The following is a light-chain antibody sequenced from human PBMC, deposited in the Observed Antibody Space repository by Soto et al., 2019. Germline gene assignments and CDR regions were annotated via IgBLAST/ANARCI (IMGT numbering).Light chain of an antibody. CDR3: SPYTSSSTPYV. J-gene: IGLJ1*01. Sequence: QSALTQPASVSGSPGQSITISCTGTSGDVGGYNYVSWYQQHPVKAPKLMIYDVTNRPSGVSDRFSGSKSGNTASLTISGLQAEDEADYYCSPYTSSSTPYVFGTGTKVTVL. CDR1: SGDVGGYNY. CDR2: DVT. V-gene: IGLV2-14*01.